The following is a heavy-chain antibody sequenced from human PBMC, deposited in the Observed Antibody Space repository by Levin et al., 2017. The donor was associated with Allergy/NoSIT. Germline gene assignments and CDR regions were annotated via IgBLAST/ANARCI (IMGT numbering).Heavy chain of an antibody. CDR2: IHYSGST. D-gene: IGHD2-2*01. V-gene: IGHV4-61*01. CDR1: GGSVSSGSHH. Sequence: SETLSLTCTVPGGSVSSGSHHWSWIRQPPGRGLEWIGCIHYSGSTKYNPSLKSRVTISVDTSKNQASLKLSSVTAADTAIYYCARDRVIPATGGNYYYYGMDVWGQGTTVTVSS. J-gene: IGHJ6*02. CDR3: ARDRVIPATGGNYYYYGMDV.